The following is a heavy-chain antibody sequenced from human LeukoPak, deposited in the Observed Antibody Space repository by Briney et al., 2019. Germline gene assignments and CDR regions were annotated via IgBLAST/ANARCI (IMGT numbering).Heavy chain of an antibody. CDR3: ARSSMVRGVIAQFDY. J-gene: IGHJ4*02. Sequence: SETLSLTCTVSGGSISSYYWSWIRQPAGKGLEWIGRIYTSGSTNYNPSLKSRVTMSVDTSKNQFSLKLSSVTAAYTAVYYCARSSMVRGVIAQFDYWGQGTLVTVSS. CDR2: IYTSGST. V-gene: IGHV4-4*07. CDR1: GGSISSYY. D-gene: IGHD3-10*01.